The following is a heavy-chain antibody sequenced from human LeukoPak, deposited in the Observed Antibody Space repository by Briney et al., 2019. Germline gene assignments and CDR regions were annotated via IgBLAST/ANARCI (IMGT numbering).Heavy chain of an antibody. D-gene: IGHD6-13*01. CDR3: ATIAAAGAGGDY. J-gene: IGHJ4*02. CDR1: GFTFSSYS. CDR2: ISSSSSYI. V-gene: IGHV3-21*01. Sequence: GGSLRLSCEGSGFTFSSYSMNWVRQAPGKGLEWVSSISSSSSYIYYADSVKGRFTISRDNAKNSLYLQMNSLRAEDTAVYYCATIAAAGAGGDYWGQGTLVTVSS.